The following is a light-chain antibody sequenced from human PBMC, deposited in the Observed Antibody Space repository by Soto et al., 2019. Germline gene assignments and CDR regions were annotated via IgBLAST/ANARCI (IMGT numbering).Light chain of an antibody. Sequence: AVQITHSPSSLSAVPRQRVTITFRSIQCIRNDLDWFQQKPGKAPKLLIYAASNLQSGVPARFSGSGSGTDFTLTISSLQSEDFATYYCLQKYFYPLTFGPGTKVD. CDR3: LQKYFYPLT. J-gene: IGKJ3*01. CDR2: AAS. CDR1: QCIRND. V-gene: IGKV1-6*01.